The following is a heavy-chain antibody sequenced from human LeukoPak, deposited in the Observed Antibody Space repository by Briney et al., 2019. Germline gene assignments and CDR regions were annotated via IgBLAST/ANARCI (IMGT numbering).Heavy chain of an antibody. CDR1: GFTFSSYA. Sequence: GGSLRLSCAASGFTFSSYAMHWVRQAPGKGLEWVAVISYDGSNKYYADSVKGRFTISRDNSKNTLYLQMNSLRAEDTAVYYCARDHAATVTNWPYYYYYYGMDVWGQGTTVTVSS. CDR3: ARDHAATVTNWPYYYYYYGMDV. V-gene: IGHV3-30*04. J-gene: IGHJ6*02. CDR2: ISYDGSNK. D-gene: IGHD4-17*01.